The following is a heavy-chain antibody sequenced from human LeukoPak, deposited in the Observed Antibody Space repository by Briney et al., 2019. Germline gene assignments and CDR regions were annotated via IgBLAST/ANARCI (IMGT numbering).Heavy chain of an antibody. V-gene: IGHV1-69*04. CDR1: GVTFSSYT. J-gene: IGHJ5*02. CDR2: IIPILGIA. CDR3: ARDGYYDSSGYRLDP. D-gene: IGHD3-22*01. Sequence: ASVKVSCKASGVTFSSYTISWVRQAPGQGLEWMGRIIPILGIANYAQKFQGRVTITADKSTSTAYMELSSLRSEDTAVYYCARDGYYDSSGYRLDPWGQGTLVTVSS.